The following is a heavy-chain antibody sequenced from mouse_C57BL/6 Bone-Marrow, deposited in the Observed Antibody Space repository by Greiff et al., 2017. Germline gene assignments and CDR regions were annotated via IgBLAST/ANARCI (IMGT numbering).Heavy chain of an antibody. CDR1: GYTFTDYE. Sequence: QVQLQQSGAELVRPGASVTLSCKASGYTFTDYEMHWVKQTPVHGLEWIGSIDPETGGTAYNQKFKGKAILTADKSSSTAYMELRSLTSEYSAVXDCTRGRGDYDGYLWCAYWGQGTLVTVSA. V-gene: IGHV1-15*01. CDR3: TRGRGDYDGYLWCAY. CDR2: IDPETGGT. D-gene: IGHD2-3*01. J-gene: IGHJ3*01.